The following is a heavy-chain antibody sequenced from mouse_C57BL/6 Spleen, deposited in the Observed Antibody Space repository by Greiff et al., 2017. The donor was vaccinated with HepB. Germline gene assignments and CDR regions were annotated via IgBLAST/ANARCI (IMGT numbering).Heavy chain of an antibody. CDR1: GFTFSDYG. V-gene: IGHV5-17*01. D-gene: IGHD1-1*01. CDR2: ISSGSSNI. J-gene: IGHJ1*03. CDR3: ARIFYGSSYGYFDV. Sequence: EVMLVESGGGLVKPGGSLKLSCAASGFTFSDYGMHWVRQAPEKGLEWVAYISSGSSNIYYADTVKGRFTISRDNAKNTLFLQMTSLRSEDTAMYYCARIFYGSSYGYFDVWGTGTKVTVSS.